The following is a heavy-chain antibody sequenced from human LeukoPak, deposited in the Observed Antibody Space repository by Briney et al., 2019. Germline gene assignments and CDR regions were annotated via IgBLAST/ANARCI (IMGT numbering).Heavy chain of an antibody. CDR3: ARDPVYSSGWFDY. Sequence: SGGSLRLSCAASGLTFSSYAMNWVRQTPGKGLEWVSGISSSGSSTYYADSVKGRFTISRDNAKKSLYLQMNSVRAEDTAVYYCARDPVYSSGWFDYWGQGALVTVSS. V-gene: IGHV3-21*01. D-gene: IGHD6-19*01. CDR1: GLTFSSYA. J-gene: IGHJ4*02. CDR2: ISSSGSST.